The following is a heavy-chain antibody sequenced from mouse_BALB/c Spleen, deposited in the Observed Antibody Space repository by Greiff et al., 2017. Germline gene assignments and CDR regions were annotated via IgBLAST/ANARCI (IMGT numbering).Heavy chain of an antibody. CDR2: ISSGSSTI. CDR3: ARSDYYGRGYAMDY. J-gene: IGHJ4*01. Sequence: EVQGVESGGGLVQPGGSRKLSCAASGFTFSSFGMHWVRQAPEKGLEWVAYISSGSSTIYYADTVKGRFTISRDNPKNTLFLQMTSLRSEDTAMYYCARSDYYGRGYAMDYWGQGTSVTVSS. D-gene: IGHD1-1*01. CDR1: GFTFSSFG. V-gene: IGHV5-17*02.